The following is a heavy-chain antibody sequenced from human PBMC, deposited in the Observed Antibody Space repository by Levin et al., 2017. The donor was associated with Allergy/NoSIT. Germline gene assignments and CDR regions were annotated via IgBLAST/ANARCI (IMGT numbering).Heavy chain of an antibody. V-gene: IGHV6-1*01. D-gene: IGHD3-10*01. CDR1: VDTVSNNIAA. CDR3: ARDPGVNAFDS. Sequence: SQTLSLTCAISVDTVSNNIAAWHWIRQSPSRGLEWLGRTYYRSKWYYDYAVSVKSRITISPDTSKYQLSMQLNSATTEDTAVYVCARDPGVNAFDSWGQGTMVAVSS. CDR2: TYYRSKWYY. J-gene: IGHJ3*02.